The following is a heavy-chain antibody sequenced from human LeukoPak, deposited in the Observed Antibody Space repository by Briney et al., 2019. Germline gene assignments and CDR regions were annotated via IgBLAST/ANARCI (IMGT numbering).Heavy chain of an antibody. CDR1: GYTFTGYY. CDR3: ARAAGLGQYCSGGSCYWFDP. J-gene: IGHJ5*02. CDR2: INPNSGGT. V-gene: IGHV1-2*02. D-gene: IGHD2-15*01. Sequence: KNGESLKISCKASGYTFTGYYMHWVRQAPGQGLEWMGWINPNSGGTNYAQKFQGRVTMTRDTSVSTAYMELSRLRSDDTAVYYCARAAGLGQYCSGGSCYWFDPWGQGTLVTVSS.